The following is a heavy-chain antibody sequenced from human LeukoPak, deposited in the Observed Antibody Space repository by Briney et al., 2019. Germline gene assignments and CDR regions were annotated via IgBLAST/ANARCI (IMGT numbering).Heavy chain of an antibody. Sequence: GGALRLSCAASGFTFSSYSMNWVRQAPGKGLEWVSSISSSSSYIYYADSVKGRFTISRDNAENSLYLQMNSLRAEDTAVYYCARSRGSSGWYRWFDPWGQGTLVTVSS. CDR3: ARSRGSSGWYRWFDP. J-gene: IGHJ5*02. V-gene: IGHV3-21*01. CDR1: GFTFSSYS. D-gene: IGHD6-19*01. CDR2: ISSSSSYI.